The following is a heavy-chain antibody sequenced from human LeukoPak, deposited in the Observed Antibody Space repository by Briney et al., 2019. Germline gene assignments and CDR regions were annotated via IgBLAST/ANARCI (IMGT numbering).Heavy chain of an antibody. V-gene: IGHV3-64D*06. Sequence: PGGSLRPSCSASGFTFSRYATHWVRQAPGKGLEYVSAISSNGGSTYYADSVKGRFTISRDNSRNTLHLQMSSLRVEDTAVYYCVKDSSSGSYFDYWGQGTLVTVSS. CDR2: ISSNGGST. D-gene: IGHD3-10*01. J-gene: IGHJ4*02. CDR3: VKDSSSGSYFDY. CDR1: GFTFSRYA.